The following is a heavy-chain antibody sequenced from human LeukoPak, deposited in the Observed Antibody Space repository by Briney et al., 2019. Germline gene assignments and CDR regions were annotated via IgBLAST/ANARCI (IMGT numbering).Heavy chain of an antibody. CDR2: INSDGSTT. V-gene: IGHV3-74*01. D-gene: IGHD1-26*01. CDR1: GFTFSSYW. Sequence: GGSLRLSCAASGFTFSSYWMHRVRQAPGKGLVWVSRINSDGSTTSYADSVKGRFTISRDNAKNTLYLQMNSLRAEDTAVYYCARRGATRVAFDIWGQGTMVTVSS. CDR3: ARRGATRVAFDI. J-gene: IGHJ3*02.